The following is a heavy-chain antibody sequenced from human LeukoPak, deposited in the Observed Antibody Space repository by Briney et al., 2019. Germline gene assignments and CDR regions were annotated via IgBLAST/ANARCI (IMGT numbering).Heavy chain of an antibody. CDR1: GGSFSGYY. CDR3: ARGLSPLGLGYDFWSGDTHIYY. J-gene: IGHJ4*02. CDR2: INHSGST. V-gene: IGHV4-34*01. Sequence: SETLSLTCAVYGGSFSGYYWSWIRQPPGKGLEWLGEINHSGSTNYNPSLKSRVTISVATSKNHFSLKLSSVTAADTAVYYCARGLSPLGLGYDFWSGDTHIYYSGQGTLVTVSS. D-gene: IGHD3-3*01.